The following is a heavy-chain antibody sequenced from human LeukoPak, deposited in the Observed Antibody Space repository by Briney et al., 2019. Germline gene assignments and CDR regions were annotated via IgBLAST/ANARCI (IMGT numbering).Heavy chain of an antibody. D-gene: IGHD1-1*01. CDR3: ARESDASNDLDY. CDR2: ISSSSSYT. Sequence: GGSLRLPCVASGFTFSSCAMSWVRQAPGKGLEWVSYISSSSSYTNYADSVKGRFTISRDNSKNTLYLQMNSLRAEDTAVYYCARESDASNDLDYWGQGTLVPVSS. V-gene: IGHV3-21*05. J-gene: IGHJ4*02. CDR1: GFTFSSCA.